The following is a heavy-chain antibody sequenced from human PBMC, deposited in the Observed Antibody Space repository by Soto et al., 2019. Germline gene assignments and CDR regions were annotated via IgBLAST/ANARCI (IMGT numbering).Heavy chain of an antibody. Sequence: QVQLQESGPGLVKPSQTLSLTCTVSGGSISSGDYYWSWIRQPPGTGLEWIGYIYYSGSTYYNPSLKSRVTISVDTSKNQFSLKLSSVTAADTAVYYCAREGPSELWGVLLGGMDVWGQGTTVTVSS. CDR1: GGSISSGDYY. CDR3: AREGPSELWGVLLGGMDV. V-gene: IGHV4-30-4*01. J-gene: IGHJ6*02. D-gene: IGHD1-26*01. CDR2: IYYSGST.